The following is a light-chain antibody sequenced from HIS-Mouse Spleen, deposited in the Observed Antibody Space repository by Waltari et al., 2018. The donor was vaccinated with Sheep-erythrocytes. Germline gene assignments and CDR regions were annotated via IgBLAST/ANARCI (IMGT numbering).Light chain of an antibody. V-gene: IGLV2-11*01. Sequence: QSALTQPRSVSGSPGQSVTISCTGTSSDVGGYNSVSWYHPHPGKAPKLMIYDVSKRPSGVPDRFSGSKSGNTASLTISGLQAEDEADYYCCSYAGSYNHVFATGTKVTVL. CDR3: CSYAGSYNHV. CDR2: DVS. CDR1: SSDVGGYNS. J-gene: IGLJ1*01.